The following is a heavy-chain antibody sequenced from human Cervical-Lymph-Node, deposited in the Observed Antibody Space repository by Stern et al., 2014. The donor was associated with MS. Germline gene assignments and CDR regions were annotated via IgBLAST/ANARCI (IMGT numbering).Heavy chain of an antibody. CDR2: VNANGGSA. V-gene: IGHV1-46*01. CDR1: GYTFIRYY. D-gene: IGHD5/OR15-5a*01. J-gene: IGHJ6*02. Sequence: QLGESGAQVKKHGASVKVSCKGSGYTFIRYYIQWVRQAPGQGLEWMGIVNANGGSARYAQKFQGRVTMASDTSTSTVSMELSSLRSEDTAVYYCATLYDSSGNYGMEVWGQGTTVIVSS. CDR3: ATLYDSSGNYGMEV.